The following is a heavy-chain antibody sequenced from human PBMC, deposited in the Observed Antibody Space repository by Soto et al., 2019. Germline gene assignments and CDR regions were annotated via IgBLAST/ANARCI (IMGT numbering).Heavy chain of an antibody. CDR3: ARMNRDYYYYGMDV. V-gene: IGHV4-4*02. CDR2: IDHNGVA. CDR1: GDSISSSEW. J-gene: IGHJ6*02. Sequence: PSETLSLTCGVSGDSISSSEWWTWVRQTPGNGLEWIGKIDHNGVANYNPSLEGRVTISKDISKNQISLKVTSVTAADSAVYYCARMNRDYYYYGMDVWGQGATVTVSS.